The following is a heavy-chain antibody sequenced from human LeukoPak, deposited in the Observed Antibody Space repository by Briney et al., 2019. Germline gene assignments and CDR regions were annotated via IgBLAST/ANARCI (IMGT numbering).Heavy chain of an antibody. V-gene: IGHV3-23*01. D-gene: IGHD6-19*01. CDR2: TGGSGGTT. CDR1: GFTFSSHG. CDR3: AKAVAGTGFYYYGMDV. J-gene: IGHJ6*02. Sequence: GGSLRLSCAASGFTFSSHGMSWVRQAPGKGLEWVSATGGSGGTTYYADSVKGRFTISRDNSKNTLYLQMNSLRAEDTAVHYCAKAVAGTGFYYYGMDVWGQGTTVTVSS.